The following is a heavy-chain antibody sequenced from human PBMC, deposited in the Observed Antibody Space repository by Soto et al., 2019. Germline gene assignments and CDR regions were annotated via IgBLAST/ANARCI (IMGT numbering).Heavy chain of an antibody. CDR1: GYTFTSYA. V-gene: IGHV1-3*01. Sequence: ASVKVSCKASGYTFTSYAMHWVRQAPGQRLERMGWINAGNGNTKYSQKFQGRVTITRDTSASTAYMELSSLRSEDTAVYYCARAKSLTAYYDFWSGYNHNWFDPWGQGTLVTVSS. CDR3: ARAKSLTAYYDFWSGYNHNWFDP. D-gene: IGHD3-3*01. CDR2: INAGNGNT. J-gene: IGHJ5*02.